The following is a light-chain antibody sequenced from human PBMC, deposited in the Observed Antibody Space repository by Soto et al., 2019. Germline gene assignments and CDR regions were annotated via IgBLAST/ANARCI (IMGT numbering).Light chain of an antibody. V-gene: IGKV3-20*01. Sequence: EIVLTQSPGTLSLSPGERATLSCRASQSVSSSYLAWYQQKPGQAPRLLIYGASSRATGIPDRFSGRGSGTDFTLTISRLEPEDFAVYYCQQYGSSPFGQGTRLESK. J-gene: IGKJ5*01. CDR3: QQYGSSP. CDR1: QSVSSSY. CDR2: GAS.